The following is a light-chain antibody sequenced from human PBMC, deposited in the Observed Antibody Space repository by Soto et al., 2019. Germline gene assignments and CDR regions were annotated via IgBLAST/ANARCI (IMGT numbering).Light chain of an antibody. CDR3: QQSYSTPRT. CDR2: AAS. J-gene: IGKJ2*01. Sequence: DIQMTQSPSSLSASVGDRVTIACRASQSISSHLNWYQQKPGKAPKLLIHAASTLQSGVPSRFSGSGSGTDFTLTISSLQPEDFATYYCQQSYSTPRTFGQGTKLEIK. V-gene: IGKV1-39*01. CDR1: QSISSH.